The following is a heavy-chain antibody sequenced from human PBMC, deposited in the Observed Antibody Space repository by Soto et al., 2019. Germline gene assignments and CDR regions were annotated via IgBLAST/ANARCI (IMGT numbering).Heavy chain of an antibody. CDR1: GYSFTNYW. CDR3: AIQHPLDSSAWYN. V-gene: IGHV5-51*01. J-gene: IGHJ4*02. CDR2: IYPGDSDT. Sequence: GESLKISCKASGYSFTNYWIGWVRQMPGKGLEWMGTIYPGDSDTRYSPSFQGQVTFSVDKSINTAYLHWTSLKASDTAIYYCAIQHPLDSSAWYNWGQGTLVTDSS. D-gene: IGHD6-19*01.